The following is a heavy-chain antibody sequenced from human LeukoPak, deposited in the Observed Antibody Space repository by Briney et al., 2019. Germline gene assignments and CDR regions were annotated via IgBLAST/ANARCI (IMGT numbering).Heavy chain of an antibody. CDR1: GFTFSSYW. Sequence: PGGSLRLSCAASGFTFSSYWMHWVRQAPGKGLVWVSRINSDGSSTSYADSVKGRFTISRDNAKNTLYLQMNSLRAEDTAVYYCARATAYYDFLSGTFESYYYYYYMDVWGKGTTVTVSS. CDR2: INSDGSST. J-gene: IGHJ6*03. V-gene: IGHV3-74*01. CDR3: ARATAYYDFLSGTFESYYYYYYMDV. D-gene: IGHD3-3*01.